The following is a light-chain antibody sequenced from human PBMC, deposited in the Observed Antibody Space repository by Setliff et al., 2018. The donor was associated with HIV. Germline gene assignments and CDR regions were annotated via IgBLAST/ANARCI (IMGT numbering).Light chain of an antibody. J-gene: IGLJ1*01. Sequence: QSVLTQPASVSGSPGQSITISCTGTSNDVGRYDLVSWYQRHPARAPKLIIYQATRRPSGVSNRFSGSKSGNVASLTISGLQAEDEADYYCCSNTGSNTFVFGTGTKVTVL. CDR1: SNDVGRYDL. CDR3: CSNTGSNTFV. CDR2: QAT. V-gene: IGLV2-23*01.